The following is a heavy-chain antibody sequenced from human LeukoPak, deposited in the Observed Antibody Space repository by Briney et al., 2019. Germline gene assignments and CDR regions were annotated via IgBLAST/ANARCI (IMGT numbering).Heavy chain of an antibody. CDR1: GFTVSSNY. D-gene: IGHD3-10*01. J-gene: IGHJ4*02. CDR2: ISGSGGST. V-gene: IGHV3-23*01. CDR3: AKWGELLWFGGDY. Sequence: GGSLRLSFAASGFTVSSNYMSWVRQAPGKGLEWVSTISGSGGSTYYADSVKGRFTISKDNSKNTLYLQMNSLRAEDTAVYYCAKWGELLWFGGDYWGQGTLVTVSS.